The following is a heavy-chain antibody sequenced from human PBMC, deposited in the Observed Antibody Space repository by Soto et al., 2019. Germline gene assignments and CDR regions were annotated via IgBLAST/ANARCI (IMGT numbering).Heavy chain of an antibody. CDR1: GFTFNRHA. Sequence: TGGSLRLSCAASGFTFNRHAIHWVRQAPGKGLEWVAVISKDGSNIYYVDSVKGRFTISRDNSKNTLYLQMNSPRDEDTAVYYCVRSRSGAVADSFDYWGQGTLVTVSS. V-gene: IGHV3-30*04. D-gene: IGHD3-10*01. J-gene: IGHJ4*02. CDR2: ISKDGSNI. CDR3: VRSRSGAVADSFDY.